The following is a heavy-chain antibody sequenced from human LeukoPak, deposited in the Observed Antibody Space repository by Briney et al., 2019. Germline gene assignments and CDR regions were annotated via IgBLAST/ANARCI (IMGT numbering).Heavy chain of an antibody. J-gene: IGHJ4*02. Sequence: NLGASLKISCKGSGSSFTTNWIGRVRPLPGKGLEWMGIIYPRDSDTRYSPSFKGQVTISADKSISTAYLQWSSLKASDTAMYYCARPGIAAAVFDYWGQGTLVTVSS. CDR1: GSSFTTNW. CDR3: ARPGIAAAVFDY. CDR2: IYPRDSDT. V-gene: IGHV5-51*01. D-gene: IGHD6-13*01.